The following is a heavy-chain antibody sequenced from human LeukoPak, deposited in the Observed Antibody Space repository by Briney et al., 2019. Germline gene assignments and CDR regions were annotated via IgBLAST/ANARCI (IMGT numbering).Heavy chain of an antibody. J-gene: IGHJ4*01. CDR1: GLNFIDYS. CDR3: ARDHRYAFDN. D-gene: IGHD5-12*01. Sequence: GGSLRLSCAASGLNFIDYSMNWVRQAPGKGLEWISYIGISSGNTKYADSVKGRFTISRDKARNSLYLQMNSLRVEDTAMYYCARDHRYAFDNWGHGTLVTVSS. V-gene: IGHV3-48*01. CDR2: IGISSGNT.